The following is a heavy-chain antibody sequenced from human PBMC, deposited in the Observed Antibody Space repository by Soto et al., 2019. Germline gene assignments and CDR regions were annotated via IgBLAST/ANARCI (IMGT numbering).Heavy chain of an antibody. D-gene: IGHD2-2*01. CDR3: ARGDPYCSSTSCYVWFDP. V-gene: IGHV6-1*01. J-gene: IGHJ5*02. CDR1: GDSVSSNSAA. Sequence: SQTLSLTCAISGDSVSSNSAAWNWIRQSPSRGLEWLGRTYYRSKWYNDYAVSVKSRITINPDTSKNQFSLQLNSLAPEDTAVYYCARGDPYCSSTSCYVWFDPWGQGTLVTVSS. CDR2: TYYRSKWYN.